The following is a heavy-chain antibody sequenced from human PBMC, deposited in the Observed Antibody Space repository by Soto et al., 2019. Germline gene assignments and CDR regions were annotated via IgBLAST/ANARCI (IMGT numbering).Heavy chain of an antibody. CDR1: GFTFSSYA. J-gene: IGHJ2*01. D-gene: IGHD3-22*01. CDR3: AKDYYYDSSGPPMDWYFDL. CDR2: ISGSGGST. V-gene: IGHV3-23*01. Sequence: EVQLLESGGGLVQPGGSLRLSCAASGFTFSSYAMSWVRQAPGKGLEWVSAISGSGGSTYYADSVKGRFTISRDNSKNTLYLQMNSLRAEDTAVYYCAKDYYYDSSGPPMDWYFDLWGRGTLVTVSS.